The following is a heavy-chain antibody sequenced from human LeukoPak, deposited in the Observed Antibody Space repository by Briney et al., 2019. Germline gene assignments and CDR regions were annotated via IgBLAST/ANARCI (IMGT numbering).Heavy chain of an antibody. CDR2: INPSGGGT. CDR3: ARVGDFWSGYYTAAGMDV. V-gene: IGHV1-46*01. D-gene: IGHD3-3*01. J-gene: IGHJ6*01. CDR1: GYSFTSYY. Sequence: ASVKVSCKASGYSFTSYYMHWVRQAPGQGLEGMVIINPSGGGTSYAQKFQGRVTMTRDTSTSTVYMELSSLRAEDTAVYYCARVGDFWSGYYTAAGMDVWGQGTTVTVSS.